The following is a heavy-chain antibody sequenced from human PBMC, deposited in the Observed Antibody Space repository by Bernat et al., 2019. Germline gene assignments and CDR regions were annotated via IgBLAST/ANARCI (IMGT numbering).Heavy chain of an antibody. J-gene: IGHJ6*02. CDR2: INAGNGNT. D-gene: IGHD3-3*01. V-gene: IGHV1-3*01. Sequence: QVQLVQSGAEVKKPGASVKVSCKASGYTFSSYAIHWVRQAPGQRLECMGWINAGNGNTKYSQKFQGRVTITRDTSASTAYMELSSLRSEDTAVYYCARVYDDYYGMDVWGQGTTVTVSS. CDR3: ARVYDDYYGMDV. CDR1: GYTFSSYA.